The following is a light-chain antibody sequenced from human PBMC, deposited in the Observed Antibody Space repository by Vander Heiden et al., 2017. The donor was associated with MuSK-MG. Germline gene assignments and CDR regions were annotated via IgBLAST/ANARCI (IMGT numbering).Light chain of an antibody. CDR2: DAS. CDR3: QQYGNLPRT. V-gene: IGKV1-33*01. Sequence: DIQMPQSPSSLSASVGDRVTITCQPSQDSSSNLNWYQQKPGKAPKLLIYDASNRATGVPARFSGSGSGTDFTLTISSLKPEDIATYYCQQYGNLPRTFGEGTKVEIK. CDR1: QDSSSN. J-gene: IGKJ4*02.